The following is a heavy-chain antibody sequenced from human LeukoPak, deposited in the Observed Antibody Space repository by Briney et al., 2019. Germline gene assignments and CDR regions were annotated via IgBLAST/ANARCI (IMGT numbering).Heavy chain of an antibody. D-gene: IGHD6-19*01. CDR1: GFTFRAYA. V-gene: IGHV3-23*01. J-gene: IGHJ4*02. Sequence: GESLRLSCAASGFTFRAYAMSWVRQAPGKGLEWVSAITCSGASTYYADSVKGRFTSPRDNTKITLYLQINSLRDEGTAVYDSVKRISGWYYSVYCGQGTLLTVSS. CDR2: ITCSGAST. CDR3: VKRISGWYYSVY.